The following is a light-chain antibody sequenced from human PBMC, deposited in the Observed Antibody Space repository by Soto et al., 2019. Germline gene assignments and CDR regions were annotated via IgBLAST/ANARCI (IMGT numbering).Light chain of an antibody. V-gene: IGKV1-5*01. CDR1: QSFSGW. Sequence: IQMTHSPSTLSASVLYRVTITCRASQSFSGWLAWYQQKPGRAPKLLIYDASSLESGVPSRFSGSGSGTEFTLTISSLQPDDFATYYCQQYNSWTFGQGTKVDI. CDR2: DAS. J-gene: IGKJ1*01. CDR3: QQYNSWT.